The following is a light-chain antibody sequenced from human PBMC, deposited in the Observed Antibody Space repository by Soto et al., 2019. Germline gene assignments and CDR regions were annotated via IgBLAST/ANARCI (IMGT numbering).Light chain of an antibody. Sequence: EIVITQSASTVSVSPGERATLSCRASQSVTSSYIAWYQQKSGQAPRLLLYGASSRATGIPDRFRGSGSGTDFTLTISRLEPEDFAVYYCQQYGGLPTFGQGTKVDIK. CDR2: GAS. J-gene: IGKJ1*01. CDR1: QSVTSSY. V-gene: IGKV3-20*01. CDR3: QQYGGLPT.